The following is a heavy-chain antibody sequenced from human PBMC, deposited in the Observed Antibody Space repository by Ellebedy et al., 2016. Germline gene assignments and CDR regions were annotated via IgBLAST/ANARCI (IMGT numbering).Heavy chain of an antibody. CDR2: IYHFGHSGST. Sequence: SETLSLTXTVSGASIISCDHYWSWIRQPPGLGLEWIGYIYHFGHSGSTYYKPSLKSRATISVYTSKNQFSLKLSSVTAADTAMYYCARVATGDWGQGTLVTVAS. D-gene: IGHD5-12*01. CDR3: ARVATGD. CDR1: GASIISCDHY. J-gene: IGHJ4*02. V-gene: IGHV4-30-4*01.